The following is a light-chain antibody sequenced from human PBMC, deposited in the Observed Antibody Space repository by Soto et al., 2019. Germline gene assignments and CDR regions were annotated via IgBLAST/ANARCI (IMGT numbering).Light chain of an antibody. V-gene: IGKV3-11*01. CDR3: QQRSNYT. CDR2: DAS. Sequence: IVLTQSPATLSLSPGERATLSCRASQSVSSYLAWYQQKPGQAPRLLIYDASNRATGIPARFSGSGSGTDFTLTISSLEPEDFAVYYCQQRSNYTFGGGTKVDIK. J-gene: IGKJ4*01. CDR1: QSVSSY.